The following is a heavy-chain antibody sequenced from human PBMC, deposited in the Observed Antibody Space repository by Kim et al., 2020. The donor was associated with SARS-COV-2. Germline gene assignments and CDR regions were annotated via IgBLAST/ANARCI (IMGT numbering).Heavy chain of an antibody. V-gene: IGHV7-4-1*02. Sequence: NPTYAQGFTGRLVFSLDTSVSTAYLQISSLKAEDTAIYYCARDGGGYYYDTWGQGTLVTVSS. CDR3: ARDGGGYYYDT. CDR2: NP. D-gene: IGHD3-22*01. J-gene: IGHJ4*02.